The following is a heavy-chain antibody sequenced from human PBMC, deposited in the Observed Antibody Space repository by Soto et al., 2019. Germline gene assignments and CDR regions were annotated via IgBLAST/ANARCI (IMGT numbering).Heavy chain of an antibody. CDR3: AREPRYCRGGSCSITGDAYDI. J-gene: IGHJ3*02. CDR1: GFIVSDTY. V-gene: IGHV3-66*01. D-gene: IGHD2-15*01. CDR2: ISNRGDT. Sequence: EVQLVESGGGLVQPGGSLRLSCTASGFIVSDTYVNWVRQAPGKGLEWVSVISNRGDTHYADSVRGRFSLSRDISDNTLHLQMNNLRGDETAVYYCAREPRYCRGGSCSITGDAYDIWGQGTMVTVSS.